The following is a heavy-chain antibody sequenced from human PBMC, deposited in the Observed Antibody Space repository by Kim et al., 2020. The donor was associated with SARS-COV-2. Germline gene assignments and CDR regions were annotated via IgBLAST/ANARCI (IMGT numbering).Heavy chain of an antibody. CDR2: IWYDASGG. D-gene: IGHD6-13*01. CDR3: AREGGGSGISSVDY. V-gene: IGHV3-33*01. Sequence: GGSLRLSCAASGFTFSNHVMHWVRQAPGKGLEWVGLIWYDASGGYYADSVKGRFTISRDNSKNTLFLQVNFLRADDSAVYFCAREGGGSGISSVDYWGQGILVTVSS. J-gene: IGHJ4*02. CDR1: GFTFSNHV.